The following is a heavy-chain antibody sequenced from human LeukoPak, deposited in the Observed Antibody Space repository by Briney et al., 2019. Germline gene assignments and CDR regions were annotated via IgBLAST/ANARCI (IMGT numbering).Heavy chain of an antibody. V-gene: IGHV3-23*01. D-gene: IGHD1-26*01. J-gene: IGHJ6*03. CDR1: GFTFSSYA. CDR2: ISGSGGST. Sequence: GGSLRLSCAASGFTFSSYAMSWVRQAPGRGLEGVSAISGSGGSTYYADSVKGRFTISRDNSKNTLYLQMNSLRAEDTAVYYCAKRGAGGSYSYYYYYYMDVWGKGTTVTVSS. CDR3: AKRGAGGSYSYYYYYYMDV.